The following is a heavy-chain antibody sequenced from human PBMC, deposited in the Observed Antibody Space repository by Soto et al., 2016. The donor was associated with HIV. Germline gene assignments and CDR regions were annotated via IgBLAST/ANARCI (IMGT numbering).Heavy chain of an antibody. Sequence: EVQLVESGGGVVRPGGSLRLSCAASGFTFDDYGMSWVRQAPGKGLEWVSGINWNGGSTSYADSVKGRFTISRDNAKNSLYLQMNSLRAEDTALYYCARDRRYYYGSGSSKAVYYYGMDVWGQGTTVTVSS. CDR3: ARDRRYYYGSGSSKAVYYYGMDV. CDR2: INWNGGST. J-gene: IGHJ6*02. D-gene: IGHD3-10*01. V-gene: IGHV3-20*04. CDR1: GFTFDDYG.